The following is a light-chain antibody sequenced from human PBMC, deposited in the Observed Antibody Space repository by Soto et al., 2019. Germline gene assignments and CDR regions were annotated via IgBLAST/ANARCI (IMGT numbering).Light chain of an antibody. J-gene: IGLJ1*01. CDR3: SSFTTSYTYV. V-gene: IGLV2-14*01. Sequence: QSALTQPASVSGSPGQSITISCTGTSSDVGAYNYVSWYQQHPGKAPKLMIYEVTNRPSGVSNRFSGSKFDNTASLTISGLQAEDEADYYCSSFTTSYTYVFGTGTKLTVL. CDR1: SSDVGAYNY. CDR2: EVT.